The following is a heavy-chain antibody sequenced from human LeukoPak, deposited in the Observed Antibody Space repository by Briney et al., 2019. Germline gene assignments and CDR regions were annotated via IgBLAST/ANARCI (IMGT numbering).Heavy chain of an antibody. D-gene: IGHD6-13*01. J-gene: IGHJ4*02. Sequence: PGGSLRLSCAASGFTFNTYSMNWVRQAPGKGLEWVSTISSTSSYIYYADSVKGRFTISRDNAKNSLYLQMSSLRAADTAVYYCARHSSSYYDFDYWGQGTLVTVSS. CDR1: GFTFNTYS. CDR3: ARHSSSYYDFDY. V-gene: IGHV3-21*01. CDR2: ISSTSSYI.